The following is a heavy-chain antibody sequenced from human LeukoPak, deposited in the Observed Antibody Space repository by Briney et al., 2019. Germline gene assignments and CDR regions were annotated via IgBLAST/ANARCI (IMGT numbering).Heavy chain of an antibody. CDR3: ARDGNWEDHGSSPLY. CDR1: GYTFTSYA. J-gene: IGHJ4*02. Sequence: GASVKVYCKASGYTFTSYAMNWVRQAPGQGLEWMGWINTNTGNPTYAQGFTGRFVFSLDTSVSTAYLQISSLKAEDTAVYYCARDGNWEDHGSSPLYWGQGTLVTVSS. D-gene: IGHD3-10*01. CDR2: INTNTGNP. V-gene: IGHV7-4-1*02.